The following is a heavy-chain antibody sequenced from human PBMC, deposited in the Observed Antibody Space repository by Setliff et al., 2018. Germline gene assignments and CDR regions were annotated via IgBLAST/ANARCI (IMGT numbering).Heavy chain of an antibody. D-gene: IGHD3-16*01. CDR1: GFRFTSFG. CDR2: ISPYSGES. J-gene: IGHJ4*02. CDR3: TRSRGPRVVLAADFDF. Sequence: ASVKVSCKTSGFRFTSFGFSWVRQAPGQGLGWMGWISPYSGESNYAQKFQDRLTVTADTSTKTIYMELRSLTSDDTAVYFCTRSRGPRVVLAADFDFWGQGTLVTVSS. V-gene: IGHV1-18*04.